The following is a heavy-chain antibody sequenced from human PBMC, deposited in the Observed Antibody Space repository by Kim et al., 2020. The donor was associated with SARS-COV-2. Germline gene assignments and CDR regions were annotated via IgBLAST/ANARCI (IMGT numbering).Heavy chain of an antibody. D-gene: IGHD6-19*01. CDR3: ARIIAVAGATYYFDY. Sequence: VSVKSRITINPDTSKNQFSLQLNSVAPEDTAVYYCARIIAVAGATYYFDYWGQGTLVTVSS. J-gene: IGHJ4*02. V-gene: IGHV6-1*01.